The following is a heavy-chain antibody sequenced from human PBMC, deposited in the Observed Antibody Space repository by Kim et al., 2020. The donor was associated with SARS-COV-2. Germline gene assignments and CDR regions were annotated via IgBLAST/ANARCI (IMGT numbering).Heavy chain of an antibody. J-gene: IGHJ6*02. V-gene: IGHV4-4*07. CDR2: IYTSGST. CDR3: ARDSRYYYDSSGYYPAPLYYYYYGMDV. Sequence: SETLSLTCTVSGGSISSYYWSWIRQPAGKGLEWIGRIYTSGSTNYNPSLKSRVTMSVDTSKNQFSLKLSSVTAADTAVYYCARDSRYYYDSSGYYPAPLYYYYYGMDVWGQGTTVTVPS. CDR1: GGSISSYY. D-gene: IGHD3-22*01.